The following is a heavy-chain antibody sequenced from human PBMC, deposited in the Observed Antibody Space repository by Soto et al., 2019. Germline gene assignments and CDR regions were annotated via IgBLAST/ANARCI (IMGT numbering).Heavy chain of an antibody. D-gene: IGHD3-10*01. CDR2: ISSSGSTI. CDR3: ARVLWFGELLQVIPSGMDV. V-gene: IGHV3-48*03. CDR1: GFTFSSYE. Sequence: PGGSLRLSCAASGFTFSSYEMNWVRQAPGKGLEWVSYISSSGSTIYYADSVKGRFTISRDNAKNSLYLQMNSLRAEDTAVYYCARVLWFGELLQVIPSGMDVWGQGTTVTVSS. J-gene: IGHJ6*02.